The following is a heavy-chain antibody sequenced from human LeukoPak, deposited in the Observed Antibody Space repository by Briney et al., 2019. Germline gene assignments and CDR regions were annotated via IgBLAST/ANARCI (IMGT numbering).Heavy chain of an antibody. J-gene: IGHJ4*02. CDR1: GYTFTDYY. V-gene: IGHV1-2*06. D-gene: IGHD1-26*01. Sequence: ASVKVSCKASGYTFTDYYMHWVRQAPGQGLEWMGRINPNIGGTNFAQKFQGRVTMTRDTSINTAYMELSRLTPDDTAVYYCARDRGAGGWECGTYWGQGTFVTVSS. CDR2: INPNIGGT. CDR3: ARDRGAGGWECGTY.